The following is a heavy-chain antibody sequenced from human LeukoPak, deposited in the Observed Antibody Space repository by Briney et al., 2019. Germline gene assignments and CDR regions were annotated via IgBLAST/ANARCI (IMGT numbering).Heavy chain of an antibody. J-gene: IGHJ4*02. CDR2: INPNSGGT. D-gene: IGHD6-13*01. V-gene: IGHV1-2*02. CDR3: ARDRTAADPLVY. Sequence: ASVKVSCKASGYTFTGYYMHWVRQAPGQGREWMGWINPNSGGTNYAQKFQGRVTMTRDTSISTAYMELSRLRSDDTAVYYCARDRTAADPLVYWGQGTLVTVSS. CDR1: GYTFTGYY.